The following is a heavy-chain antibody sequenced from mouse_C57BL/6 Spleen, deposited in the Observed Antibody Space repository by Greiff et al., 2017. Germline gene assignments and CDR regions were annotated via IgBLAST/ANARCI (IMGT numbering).Heavy chain of an antibody. J-gene: IGHJ3*01. D-gene: IGHD2-3*01. CDR2: ISYDGSN. CDR1: GYSITSGYY. Sequence: VQLKESGPGLVKPSQSLSLTCSVTGYSITSGYYWNWIRQFPGNKLEWMGYISYDGSNNYNPSLKNRISITRDTSKNQFFLKLNSVTTEDTATYYCARGDDGYPWFAYWGQGTLVTVSA. CDR3: ARGDDGYPWFAY. V-gene: IGHV3-6*01.